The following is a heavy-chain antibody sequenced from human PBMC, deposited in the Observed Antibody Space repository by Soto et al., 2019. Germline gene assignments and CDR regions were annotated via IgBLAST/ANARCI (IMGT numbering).Heavy chain of an antibody. J-gene: IGHJ4*02. CDR3: AKTVGYSSSWYYFDY. D-gene: IGHD6-13*01. V-gene: IGHV3-48*01. CDR2: LSSSSITI. CDR1: GFTFNNYG. Sequence: PGGSLRLSCAASGFTFNNYGMNWVRQAPGKGLEWISFLSSSSITIFYADSVKGRFTISRDHAKNALYLQMNSLRAEDTAVYYCAKTVGYSSSWYYFDYWGQGTLVTVSS.